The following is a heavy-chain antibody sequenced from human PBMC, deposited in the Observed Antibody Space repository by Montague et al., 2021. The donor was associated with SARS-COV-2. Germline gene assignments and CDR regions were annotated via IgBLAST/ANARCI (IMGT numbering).Heavy chain of an antibody. Sequence: SLRLSCAASGFTFSSYALRWVRQAPGKGLEWVADISHDGSYKYYADSVKGRFTISRDNSKNTLYLDMNSLRAEDTALYYCARDLESTGYFDPCYYYYMDDWGQGTTVTVSS. D-gene: IGHD3-9*01. J-gene: IGHJ6*02. CDR3: ARDLESTGYFDPCYYYYMDD. CDR1: GFTFSSYA. V-gene: IGHV3-30*04. CDR2: ISHDGSYK.